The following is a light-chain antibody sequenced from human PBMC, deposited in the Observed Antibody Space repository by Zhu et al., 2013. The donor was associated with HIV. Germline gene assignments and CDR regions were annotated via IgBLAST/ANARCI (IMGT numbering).Light chain of an antibody. J-gene: IGKJ1*01. CDR3: QQYTNWPET. V-gene: IGKV3-15*01. Sequence: EIVMTQSPATPSVSPGERATLSCRASQTVYSYLAWYQQRPGQPPRLLIYDSSTRATGVPARFSGSGSETDFTLTISSLQSEDFAVYYCQQYTNWPETFGQGTKVAVK. CDR2: DSS. CDR1: QTVYSY.